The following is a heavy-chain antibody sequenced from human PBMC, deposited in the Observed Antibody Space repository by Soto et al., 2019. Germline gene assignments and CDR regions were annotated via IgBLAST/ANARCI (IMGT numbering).Heavy chain of an antibody. J-gene: IGHJ6*03. Sequence: ASVKVSCKASGYTFTSYYMHWVRQAPGQGLEWMGMINPNSGSTNYAQKFQGRVTMTRDTSISTAYMELSRLRSDDTAVYYCARDASTRDYHYYMDVWGKGTTVTVSS. V-gene: IGHV1-2*02. CDR2: INPNSGST. CDR1: GYTFTSYY. CDR3: ARDASTRDYHYYMDV.